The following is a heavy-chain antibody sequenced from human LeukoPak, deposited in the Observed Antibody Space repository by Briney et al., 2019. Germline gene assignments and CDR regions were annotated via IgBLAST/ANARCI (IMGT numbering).Heavy chain of an antibody. CDR1: VYSFTNYG. CDR2: ISSYNGYT. D-gene: IGHD1-26*01. V-gene: IGHV1-18*01. J-gene: IGHJ3*02. Sequence: ASLTVSYMPSVYSFTNYGITWVRPAPGQGPEWMGWISSYNGYTKYAQKFQGRVTMTTDRFTNTAYVELRSLRSEDTAVYYCARERGSGSYEGLDAFDIWGQGTMVTVSS. CDR3: ARERGSGSYEGLDAFDI.